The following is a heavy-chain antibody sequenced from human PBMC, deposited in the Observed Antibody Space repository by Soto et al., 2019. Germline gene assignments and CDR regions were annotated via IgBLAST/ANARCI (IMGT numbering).Heavy chain of an antibody. V-gene: IGHV1-18*01. CDR1: GYTFTSYG. CDR2: ISAYTGNT. CDR3: ARMKYYGFWSGYYGSYNVDV. Sequence: QVQLVQSGAEVKKPGASVKVSCKASGYTFTSYGISWVRQAPGQGLEWMGWISAYTGNTNYAQKLQGRVTMTTDTSTRTCYMERRSLRSGDKAVYYGARMKYYGFWSGYYGSYNVDVWGKGNTVTASS. D-gene: IGHD3-3*01. J-gene: IGHJ6*03.